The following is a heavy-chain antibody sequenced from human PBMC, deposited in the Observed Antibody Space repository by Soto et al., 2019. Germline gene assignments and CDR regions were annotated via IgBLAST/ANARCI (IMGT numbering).Heavy chain of an antibody. CDR2: IKQDGSEK. CDR1: GFTFSSYW. D-gene: IGHD4-17*01. V-gene: IGHV3-7*01. J-gene: IGHJ4*02. CDR3: ARDPYDYGDYFDY. Sequence: VGSLRLSCAASGFTFSSYWMSWVRQAPGKGLEWVANIKQDGSEKYYVDSVKGRFTISRDNAKNSLYLQMNSLRAEDTAVYYCARDPYDYGDYFDYWGQGTLVNVSS.